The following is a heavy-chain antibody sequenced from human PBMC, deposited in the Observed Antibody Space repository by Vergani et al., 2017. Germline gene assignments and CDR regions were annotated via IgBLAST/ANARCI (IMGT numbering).Heavy chain of an antibody. CDR2: ISAYNGNT. CDR1: GYTFTSYG. V-gene: IGHV1-18*04. J-gene: IGHJ4*02. CDR3: AREYCSSTSCPPGDY. D-gene: IGHD2-2*01. Sequence: QVQLVQSGAEVKKPGASVKVSCKASGYTFTSYGISWVRQAPGQGLEWMGWISAYNGNTNYAQKLQGRVTMTTDTSTSTAYMELSSLRSEDTAVYYCAREYCSSTSCPPGDYWGQGTLVTVSS.